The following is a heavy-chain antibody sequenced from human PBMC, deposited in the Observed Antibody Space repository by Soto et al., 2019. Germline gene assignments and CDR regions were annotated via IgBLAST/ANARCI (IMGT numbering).Heavy chain of an antibody. V-gene: IGHV4-4*02. CDR2: IYHSGST. J-gene: IGHJ4*02. CDR1: GGSIGSSNW. CDR3: ARIFVYDSSAHEGDC. D-gene: IGHD3-22*01. Sequence: SESLSLTCAVSGGSIGSSNWWSWVRQPPGKGLEWIGEIYHSGSTNYNPSLKSRVTISVDKSKNQFSLKLSSVTAADTAVYYCARIFVYDSSAHEGDCWGQGTLVTVSS.